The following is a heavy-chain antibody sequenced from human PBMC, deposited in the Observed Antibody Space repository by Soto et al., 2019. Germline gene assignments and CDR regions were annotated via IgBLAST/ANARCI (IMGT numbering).Heavy chain of an antibody. CDR1: GFPFAPST. D-gene: IGHD3-9*01. J-gene: IGHJ4*01. V-gene: IGHV3-74*02. Sequence: EVQLLQSGGGLVQPGGSLTLSCGVSGFPFAPSTMSWVRQAPGKGLEWVSRISTDGTTRTYADSVKGRFTISRDNATNTLYLQMNSLRADDTAVYYCGRGYDVVTGHHPLIDYWGRGTLVTVSS. CDR2: ISTDGTTR. CDR3: GRGYDVVTGHHPLIDY.